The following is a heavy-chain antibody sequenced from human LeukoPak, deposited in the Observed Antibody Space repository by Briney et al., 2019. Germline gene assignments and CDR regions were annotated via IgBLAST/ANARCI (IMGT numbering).Heavy chain of an antibody. J-gene: IGHJ4*02. CDR3: ARGPQEWELLTTLDY. D-gene: IGHD1-26*01. V-gene: IGHV1-46*01. Sequence: GASVKVSCKASGYSFTSNYIHWVRQAPGQGLEWMGMIYPRDGSTSYAQKFQGRVTITADESTSTAYMELSSLRSEDTAVYYCARGPQEWELLTTLDYWGQGTLVTVSS. CDR1: GYSFTSNY. CDR2: IYPRDGST.